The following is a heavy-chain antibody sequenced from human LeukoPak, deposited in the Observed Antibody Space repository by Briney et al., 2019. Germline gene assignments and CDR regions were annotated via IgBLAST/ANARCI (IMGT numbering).Heavy chain of an antibody. J-gene: IGHJ3*02. Sequence: SETLSLTCAVYGGSFSGYYWSWIRQPPGKGLEWIGEINHSGSTNYNPSLKSRVTISVDTSKNQFSLKLSSVTAADTAVYYCARGPFGPFDIWGQGTMVTVSS. CDR3: ARGPFGPFDI. D-gene: IGHD3-16*01. V-gene: IGHV4-34*01. CDR1: GGSFSGYY. CDR2: INHSGST.